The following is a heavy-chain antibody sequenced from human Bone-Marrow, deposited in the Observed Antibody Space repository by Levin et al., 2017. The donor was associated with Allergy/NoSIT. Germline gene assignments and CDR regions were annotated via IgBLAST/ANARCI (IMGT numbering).Heavy chain of an antibody. CDR2: IIPIFSTT. CDR1: GGSFSMYA. Sequence: SVKVSCKASGGSFSMYAISWVRRAPGQGLDWMGEIIPIFSTTNYAQKFQGRVTITADDSTSTAYMELSSLRSEDTAVYYCARETGYTYGRGGYFDYWGQGTLVTVSS. V-gene: IGHV1-69*13. D-gene: IGHD5-18*01. CDR3: ARETGYTYGRGGYFDY. J-gene: IGHJ4*02.